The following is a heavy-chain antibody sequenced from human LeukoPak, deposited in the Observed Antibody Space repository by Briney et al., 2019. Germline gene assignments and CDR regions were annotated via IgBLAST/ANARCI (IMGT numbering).Heavy chain of an antibody. V-gene: IGHV4-4*07. CDR3: ARAARLSSYYYYYMDV. CDR2: IYTSGST. D-gene: IGHD6-6*01. CDR1: GGSISSYY. J-gene: IGHJ6*03. Sequence: PSETLSLTCTVSGGSISSYYWSWIRQPAGKGLEWIGRIYTSGSTNYNPSLKSRVTMSVDTSKNQFSLKLGSVTAADTAVYYCARAARLSSYYYYYMDVWGKGTTVTVSS.